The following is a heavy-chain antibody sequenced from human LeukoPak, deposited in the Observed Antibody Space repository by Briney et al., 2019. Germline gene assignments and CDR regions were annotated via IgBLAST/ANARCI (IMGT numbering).Heavy chain of an antibody. CDR3: AKVTVVVVAATPSDY. D-gene: IGHD2-15*01. V-gene: IGHV3-30*02. J-gene: IGHJ4*02. Sequence: PGGSLRLSCAASGFTFSSYGMHWVRQAPGKGVEGVAFIRYDGSNKYYAYSVKGRFTISRDNSKNTLYLQMNSLRAEDTAVYYCAKVTVVVVAATPSDYWGQGTLVTVSS. CDR1: GFTFSSYG. CDR2: IRYDGSNK.